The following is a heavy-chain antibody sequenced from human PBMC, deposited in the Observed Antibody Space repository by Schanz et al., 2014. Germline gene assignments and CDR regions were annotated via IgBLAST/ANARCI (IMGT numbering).Heavy chain of an antibody. Sequence: DVHLLESGGGLVQPGGSLRLSCAASGFTFSSHWMHWVHQDPGKGLVWVARINSVGSNTDYADSVTGRFTISRDNAKNSLFLQMNSLRAEDTALYYCARDRRNADLDYWGQGTLVTVSS. D-gene: IGHD1-1*01. V-gene: IGHV3-74*01. J-gene: IGHJ4*02. CDR2: INSVGSNT. CDR3: ARDRRNADLDY. CDR1: GFTFSSHW.